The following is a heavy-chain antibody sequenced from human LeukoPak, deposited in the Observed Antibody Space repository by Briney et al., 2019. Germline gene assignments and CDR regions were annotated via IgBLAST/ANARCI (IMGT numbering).Heavy chain of an antibody. CDR2: IYRGGNT. J-gene: IGHJ4*02. CDR3: AREQGALDS. Sequence: GGSLRLSCVVSGFTVSSNYMSWVRQAPGKGLEWVSVIYRGGNTYYADSVKGRFTISRDNAKNTLYLQMNSLRAEDTAVYYCAREQGALDSWGQGTLVTVSS. V-gene: IGHV3-53*01. CDR1: GFTVSSNY.